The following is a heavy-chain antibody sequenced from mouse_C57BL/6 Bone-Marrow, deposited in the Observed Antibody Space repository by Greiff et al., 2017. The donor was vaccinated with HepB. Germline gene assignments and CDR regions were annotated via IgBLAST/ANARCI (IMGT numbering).Heavy chain of an antibody. J-gene: IGHJ2*01. CDR1: GYSITSGYY. Sequence: EVKLMESGPGLVKPSQSLSLTCSVTGYSITSGYYWNWIRQFPGNKLEWMGYISYDGSNNYNPSLKNRISITRDTSKNQFFLKLNSVTTEDTATYYCARDQHYGTLFDYWGQGTTLTVSS. CDR3: ARDQHYGTLFDY. D-gene: IGHD1-1*01. V-gene: IGHV3-6*01. CDR2: ISYDGSN.